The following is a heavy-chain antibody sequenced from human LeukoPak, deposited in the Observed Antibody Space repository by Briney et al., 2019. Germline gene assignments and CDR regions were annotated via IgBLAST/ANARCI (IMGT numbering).Heavy chain of an antibody. Sequence: SETLSLTCTVSGGSISSGGYYWSWIRQHPGKGLEWIEYIYYSGSTYYNPSLNSPVTIPVDTSKNQFSLKLSSVTAADTAVYYCARSSGYYFPNDYWGQGTLVTVSS. CDR2: IYYSGST. D-gene: IGHD3-22*01. V-gene: IGHV4-31*01. CDR3: ARSSGYYFPNDY. CDR1: GGSISSGGYY. J-gene: IGHJ4*02.